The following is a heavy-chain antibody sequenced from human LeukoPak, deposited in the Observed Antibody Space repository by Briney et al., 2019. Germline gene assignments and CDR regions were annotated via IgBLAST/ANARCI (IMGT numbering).Heavy chain of an antibody. V-gene: IGHV1-8*02. CDR2: MHPYSGGT. D-gene: IGHD5-18*01. CDR1: GYTFTSYA. J-gene: IGHJ4*02. CDR3: ARDTLTDTAMVTGGDY. Sequence: GASVKVSCKASGYTFTSYAMNWVRQAPGQGLEWMGCMHPYSGGTNSAQKFQGRVTMTRDMSTSTVYMELSSLRSEDTAVYYCARDTLTDTAMVTGGDYWGQGTLVTVSS.